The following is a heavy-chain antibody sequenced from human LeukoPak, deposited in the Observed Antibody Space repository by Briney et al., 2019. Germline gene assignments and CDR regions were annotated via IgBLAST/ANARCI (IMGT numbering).Heavy chain of an antibody. V-gene: IGHV1-2*02. CDR3: ARRQWLETEFDY. CDR1: GYTFTGYY. J-gene: IGHJ4*02. Sequence: GASLRVSFTAFGYTFTGYYLHWVRQAPGHGLEWMGWINPNSGGTNYAQKFQGRVTMTRDTSISTAYMELSRLRSDDTAVYYCARRQWLETEFDYWGQGSLVTVSS. CDR2: INPNSGGT. D-gene: IGHD6-19*01.